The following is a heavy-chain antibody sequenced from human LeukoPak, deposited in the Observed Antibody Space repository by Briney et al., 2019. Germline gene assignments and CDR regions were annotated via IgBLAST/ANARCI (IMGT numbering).Heavy chain of an antibody. CDR3: AKDPIVVVPAAYDAFDI. Sequence: PGGSLRLSCAASGFTFSSYAMSWVRQAPGKGLEWVSAISGSGGSTYYADSVKGRFTISRDNSKSTLYLQMNSLRAEDTAVYYCAKDPIVVVPAAYDAFDIWGQGTMVTVSS. CDR2: ISGSGGST. V-gene: IGHV3-23*01. J-gene: IGHJ3*02. D-gene: IGHD2-2*01. CDR1: GFTFSSYA.